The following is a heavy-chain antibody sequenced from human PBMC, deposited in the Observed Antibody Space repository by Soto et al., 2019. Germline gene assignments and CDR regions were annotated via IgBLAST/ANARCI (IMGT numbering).Heavy chain of an antibody. CDR2: IYYSGST. D-gene: IGHD3-22*01. CDR3: ARNYYDSSGYYSPNWFDP. V-gene: IGHV4-59*01. J-gene: IGHJ5*02. Sequence: SETLSLTCTVSGGSISSYYWSWIRQPPGKGLEWIGYIYYSGSTNYNPSLKSRVTISVDTSKNQFSLKLSSVTAADTAVYYCARNYYDSSGYYSPNWFDPWGQETLVTVSS. CDR1: GGSISSYY.